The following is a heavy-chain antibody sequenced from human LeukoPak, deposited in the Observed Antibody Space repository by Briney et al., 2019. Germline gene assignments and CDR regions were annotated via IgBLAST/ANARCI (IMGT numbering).Heavy chain of an antibody. Sequence: SETLSLTCAVYGGSFSGYYWSWIRQPPGKGLEWLGEINHSGSTKYNPSLKSRVTISVDTSKNQLSLKLRSVTAADTAVYYCARDPHSMVRGVIRGVDQGSYWGQGTLVTVSS. CDR1: GGSFSGYY. V-gene: IGHV4-34*01. CDR2: INHSGST. CDR3: ARDPHSMVRGVIRGVDQGSY. J-gene: IGHJ4*02. D-gene: IGHD3-10*01.